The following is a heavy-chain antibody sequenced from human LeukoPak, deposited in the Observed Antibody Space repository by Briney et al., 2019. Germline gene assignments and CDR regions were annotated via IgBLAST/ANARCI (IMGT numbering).Heavy chain of an antibody. CDR2: TYYRSDWSN. CDR3: ARARLHHNYGSGTSFDY. D-gene: IGHD3-10*01. CDR1: GDRVSSNSAA. J-gene: IGHJ4*02. V-gene: IGHV6-1*01. Sequence: SQTLSLTCAISGDRVSSNSAAWNWIRQSPSRGLEWLGRTYYRSDWSNDYAVSVQSRITINPDTSKNHFSLQLNSVTPEDTAVYYCARARLHHNYGSGTSFDYWGQGTLVTVSS.